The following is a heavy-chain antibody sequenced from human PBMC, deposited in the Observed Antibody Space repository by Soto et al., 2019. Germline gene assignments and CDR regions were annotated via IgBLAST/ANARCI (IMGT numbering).Heavy chain of an antibody. Sequence: GGSLRLSCAASGFTFSSYAMHWVRQAPGKGLEWVAVISYDGSNKYYADSVKGRFTISRDNSKNTLYLQMNSLRAEDTAVYYCARDRGYFDWLFHFDYWGQGTLVTVSS. CDR1: GFTFSSYA. D-gene: IGHD3-9*01. CDR3: ARDRGYFDWLFHFDY. CDR2: ISYDGSNK. V-gene: IGHV3-30-3*01. J-gene: IGHJ4*02.